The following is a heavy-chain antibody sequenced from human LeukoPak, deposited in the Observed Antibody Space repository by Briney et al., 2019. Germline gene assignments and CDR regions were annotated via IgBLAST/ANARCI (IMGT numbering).Heavy chain of an antibody. J-gene: IGHJ3*02. CDR3: AKDVPYYDFWSGSLAFDI. Sequence: PGGSLRLSCAASGFTFSSYAMSWVRQAPGKGLEWVSAISGSGGSTYYADSVKGRFTISRANSKNTLYLQMNSLRAEDTAVYYCAKDVPYYDFWSGSLAFDIWGQGTMVTVSS. V-gene: IGHV3-23*01. D-gene: IGHD3-3*01. CDR1: GFTFSSYA. CDR2: ISGSGGST.